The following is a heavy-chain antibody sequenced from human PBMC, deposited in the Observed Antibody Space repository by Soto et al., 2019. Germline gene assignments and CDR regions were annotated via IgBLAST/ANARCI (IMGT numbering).Heavy chain of an antibody. Sequence: GGSLRLSCAASGFTFDDYAMHWVRQAPGKGLEWVSGISWNSGSIGYADSVKGRFTISRDNAKNSLYLQMNSLRAEDTALYYCAKDSCGSCYFPDAFDIWGQGTMVTVSS. CDR1: GFTFDDYA. J-gene: IGHJ3*02. V-gene: IGHV3-9*01. D-gene: IGHD2-15*01. CDR3: AKDSCGSCYFPDAFDI. CDR2: ISWNSGSI.